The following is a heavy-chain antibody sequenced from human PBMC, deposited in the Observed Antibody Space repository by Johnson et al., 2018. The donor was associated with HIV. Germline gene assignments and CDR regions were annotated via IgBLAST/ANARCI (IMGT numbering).Heavy chain of an antibody. Sequence: VQLVESGGGVVQPGRSLRLSCAASGFTFTFYAMHWVRQAPGKGLAWVAVISYDGSNKYYADSVKGRFTISRDNSKNTLYLQMNSLRAEDTAVYYCAREGNYYDSSSHAFDIWGQGTMVTVSS. D-gene: IGHD3-22*01. CDR3: AREGNYYDSSSHAFDI. V-gene: IGHV3-30-3*01. J-gene: IGHJ3*02. CDR1: GFTFTFYA. CDR2: ISYDGSNK.